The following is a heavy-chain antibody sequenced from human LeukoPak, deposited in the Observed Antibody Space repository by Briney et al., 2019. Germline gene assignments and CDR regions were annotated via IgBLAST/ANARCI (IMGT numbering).Heavy chain of an antibody. V-gene: IGHV1-8*01. CDR2: MNPNSGRT. CDR3: ARSFVGTRKRNDY. Sequence: GASVKASCKASGYTFTSYDIIWVRQAAGQGLEWMGWMNPNSGRTGYPHKFQGRVTMTRSTSISTAYMELTGLTSEDSAVYYCARSFVGTRKRNDYWGQGTLVTVSS. J-gene: IGHJ4*02. CDR1: GYTFTSYD. D-gene: IGHD4-23*01.